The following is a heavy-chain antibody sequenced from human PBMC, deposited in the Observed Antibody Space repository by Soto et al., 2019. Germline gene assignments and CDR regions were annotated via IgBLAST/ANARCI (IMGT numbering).Heavy chain of an antibody. Sequence: GGSLRLSCAASGFTFDDYAMHWVRQAPGKGLEWVSGISWNSGSIGYADSVKGRFTISRDNAKNSLYLQMNSLRAEDTALYYCAKGIGRIVGAAPLSYWGQGTLVTVSS. V-gene: IGHV3-9*01. J-gene: IGHJ4*02. CDR3: AKGIGRIVGAAPLSY. CDR2: ISWNSGSI. CDR1: GFTFDDYA. D-gene: IGHD1-26*01.